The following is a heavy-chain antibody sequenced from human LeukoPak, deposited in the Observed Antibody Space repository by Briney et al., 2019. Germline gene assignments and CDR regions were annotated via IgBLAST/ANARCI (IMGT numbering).Heavy chain of an antibody. V-gene: IGHV1-46*01. CDR1: GYTFTNYY. CDR3: ARGGVAVATLKTIDY. J-gene: IGHJ4*02. Sequence: ASVNVSCKASGYTFTNYYMYWVRQAPGQGLEWMGIINPSGGSTSYAQKFQGRVTMTRDTSTTTVYMELSSLRSEDTAVYYCARGGVAVATLKTIDYWGQGTLVTVSS. CDR2: INPSGGST. D-gene: IGHD6-19*01.